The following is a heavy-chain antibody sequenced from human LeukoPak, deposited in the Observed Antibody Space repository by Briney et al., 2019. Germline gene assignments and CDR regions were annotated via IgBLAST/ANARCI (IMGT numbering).Heavy chain of an antibody. CDR3: ARAKEGSYASWFDP. D-gene: IGHD3-16*01. CDR2: ISAYNGNT. V-gene: IGHV1-18*04. J-gene: IGHJ5*02. CDR1: GYTFTSYG. Sequence: ASVKVSCKASGYTFTSYGISWVRQAPGQGLEWMGWISAYNGNTNYAQKLQGRVTMTTDTSTSTAYMELRSLRSDDTAVYYCARAKEGSYASWFDPWGQGTLVTVSS.